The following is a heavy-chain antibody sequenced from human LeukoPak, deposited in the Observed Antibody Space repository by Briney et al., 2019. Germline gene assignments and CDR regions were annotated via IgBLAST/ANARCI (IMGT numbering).Heavy chain of an antibody. J-gene: IGHJ4*02. CDR2: INPNSGGT. D-gene: IGHD3-22*01. Sequence: ASVKVSCKASGYTFTGYYMHWVRQAPGQGLEWMGWINPNSGGTNYAQKFQGWVTMTRDTSISTAYMELSRLRSDDTAVYYCARERDYDGSGLDYWGQGTLVTVSS. CDR3: ARERDYDGSGLDY. V-gene: IGHV1-2*04. CDR1: GYTFTGYY.